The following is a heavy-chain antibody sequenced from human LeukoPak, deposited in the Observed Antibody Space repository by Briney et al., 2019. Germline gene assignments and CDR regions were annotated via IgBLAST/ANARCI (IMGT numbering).Heavy chain of an antibody. V-gene: IGHV4-4*07. D-gene: IGHD3-3*01. CDR1: GGSISSYY. CDR2: IYTSGST. Sequence: PSETLSLTCTVSGGSISSYYWSWIRQPAGKGLEWIGRIYTSGSTNYNPSLKSRVTMSVDTSKNQFSLKLSSVTAADTAVYYCARGRYYDFWSGQGPDAFDIWGQGTMVTVSS. CDR3: ARGRYYDFWSGQGPDAFDI. J-gene: IGHJ3*02.